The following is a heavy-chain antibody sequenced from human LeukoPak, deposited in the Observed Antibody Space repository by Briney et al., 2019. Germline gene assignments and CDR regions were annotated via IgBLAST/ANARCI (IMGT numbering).Heavy chain of an antibody. CDR1: GFTFSNYG. D-gene: IGHD2-2*01. V-gene: IGHV3-30*02. CDR3: AKDQPVLDF. CDR2: IQHDEGNI. Sequence: GGSLRLSCAASGFTFSNYGMHWVRQAPGKGLEWLAFIQHDEGNIFYANVAKGRFTISRDISKNTLYLQMNSLGAEDTALYYCAKDQPVLDFWGQGTPVTVSP. J-gene: IGHJ4*02.